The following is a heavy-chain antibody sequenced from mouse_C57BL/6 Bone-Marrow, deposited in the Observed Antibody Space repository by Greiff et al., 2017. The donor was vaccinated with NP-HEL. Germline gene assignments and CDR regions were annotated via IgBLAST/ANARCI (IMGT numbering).Heavy chain of an antibody. D-gene: IGHD2-1*01. V-gene: IGHV1-61*01. J-gene: IGHJ1*03. CDR3: ARCGAYGNYWYFDV. Sequence: QVQLQQPGAELVRPGSSVKLSCKASGYTFTSYWMEWVKQRPGQGLEWIGNIYPSDSETHYNQKFKDKATLTVDKSSSTAYMQLSSLTSEDSAVYYCARCGAYGNYWYFDVWGTGTTVTVSS. CDR1: GYTFTSYW. CDR2: IYPSDSET.